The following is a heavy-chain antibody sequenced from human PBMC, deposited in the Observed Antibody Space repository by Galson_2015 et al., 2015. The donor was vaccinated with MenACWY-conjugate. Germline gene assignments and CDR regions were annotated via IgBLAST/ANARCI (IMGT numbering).Heavy chain of an antibody. J-gene: IGHJ6*02. CDR3: ARGRGSYYYGMDV. Sequence: SGYTFHTYYMHWVRQAPGQGLEWVGIINPYGGSTTYAQKFQGRVTMTRDTSTSTVYMELSSLRSEDTAVYYCARGRGSYYYGMDVWGQGTTVTVSS. CDR2: INPYGGST. CDR1: GYTFHTYY. D-gene: IGHD1-26*01. V-gene: IGHV1-46*02.